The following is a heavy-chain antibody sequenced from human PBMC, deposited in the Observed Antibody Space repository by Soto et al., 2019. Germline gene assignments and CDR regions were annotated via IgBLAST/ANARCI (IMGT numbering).Heavy chain of an antibody. V-gene: IGHV1-2*02. CDR3: ARGYYHDRDFDV. CDR2: INPNSGGT. J-gene: IGHJ4*02. D-gene: IGHD3-22*01. CDR1: GYPITGYY. Sequence: ASVKVSCKASGYPITGYYMRWVQQDTGQTLEWMGWINPNSGGTNYAQKFQGRVTMTRDTSISTAYMELSRLRSDDTAVYYCARGYYHDRDFDVWGQGTLVTVSS.